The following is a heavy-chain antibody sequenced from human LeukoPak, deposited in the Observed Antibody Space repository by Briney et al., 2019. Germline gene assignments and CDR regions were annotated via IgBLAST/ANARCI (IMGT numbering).Heavy chain of an antibody. D-gene: IGHD4-23*01. CDR3: ARTEGLRWYFDY. CDR2: IYPGDSDT. V-gene: IGHV5-51*01. J-gene: IGHJ4*02. Sequence: GESLKISCQGSGYRFTSYWIGWVRPMPGKGLEWMGIIYPGDSDTRYSPSFQGQVTISADKSISTAYLPWSSLKASDTAMYYCARTEGLRWYFDYWGQGTLVTVSS. CDR1: GYRFTSYW.